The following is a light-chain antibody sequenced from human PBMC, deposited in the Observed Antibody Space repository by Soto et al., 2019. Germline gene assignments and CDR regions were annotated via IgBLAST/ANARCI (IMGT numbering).Light chain of an antibody. V-gene: IGKV3-11*01. CDR1: ETVTRNY. Sequence: EIVLTQSRGTLSLSPGGRCTLSCGAIETVTRNYLAWYQQKPGQAPRLLIYDASNRATGIPARCSGSGSGTDFTLTISSLEPEDFEVYYCQQRSNSPWTFGQGTKVDIK. CDR3: QQRSNSPWT. J-gene: IGKJ1*01. CDR2: DAS.